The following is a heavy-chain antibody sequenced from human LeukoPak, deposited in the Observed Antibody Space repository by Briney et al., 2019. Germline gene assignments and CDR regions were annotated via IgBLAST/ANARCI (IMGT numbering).Heavy chain of an antibody. D-gene: IGHD4-23*01. CDR2: ISNGGDRT. CDR3: ARDSHYGGNSNY. V-gene: IGHV3-23*01. J-gene: IGHJ4*02. Sequence: AGGSLRLSCAASGFTFTRQDMCWVRQAPGKGLEWVSGISNGGDRTYYADSVKGRFTISRDNAKNSLYLQMYSLRAEDTAVYYCARDSHYGGNSNYWGQGTLVTVSS. CDR1: GFTFTRQD.